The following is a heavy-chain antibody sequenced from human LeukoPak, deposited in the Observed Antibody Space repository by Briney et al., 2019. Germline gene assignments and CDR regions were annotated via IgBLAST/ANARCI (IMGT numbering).Heavy chain of an antibody. CDR1: GYLFTNYW. J-gene: IGHJ4*02. D-gene: IGHD6-19*01. Sequence: GKSLKISCESYGYLFTNYWIAWVRQMPGKGLEWMGMIYPGDSETRYSPSFQGQVTISADTSISTAYLQWSSLKASDTAMYFCARTLVYTNGWYYDFWAQGSLVTVSS. CDR2: IYPGDSET. V-gene: IGHV5-51*01. CDR3: ARTLVYTNGWYYDF.